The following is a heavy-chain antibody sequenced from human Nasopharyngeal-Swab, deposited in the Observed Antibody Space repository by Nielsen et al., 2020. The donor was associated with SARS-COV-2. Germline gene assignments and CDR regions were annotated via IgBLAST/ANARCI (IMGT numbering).Heavy chain of an antibody. CDR2: ISGSGTTT. J-gene: IGHJ6*02. D-gene: IGHD6-19*01. CDR1: GFTFSSYA. CDR3: AKRRYSSGAYGMDA. Sequence: GESLKISCAASGFTFSSYALTWVRQAPGKGPEWVSSISGSGTTTYYADSAKGRFTISRDNSKNTLYLQMNSLRPEDTAVYYCAKRRYSSGAYGMDAWGQGTTVTV. V-gene: IGHV3-23*01.